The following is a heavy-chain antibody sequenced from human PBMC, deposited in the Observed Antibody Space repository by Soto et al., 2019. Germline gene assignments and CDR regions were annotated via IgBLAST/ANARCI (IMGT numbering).Heavy chain of an antibody. Sequence: PGGSLRLSCAVAGFTFSDYYMTWIRQAPGKGLEWVSYISGSTSHTNYADSVKGRFTISRDNAKNSLSLQMNSLRAEDTAVYYCARGTGAAADYFDFCGQRTLDSVSS. D-gene: IGHD6-25*01. CDR3: ARGTGAAADYFDF. V-gene: IGHV3-11*05. J-gene: IGHJ4*02. CDR1: GFTFSDYY. CDR2: ISGSTSHT.